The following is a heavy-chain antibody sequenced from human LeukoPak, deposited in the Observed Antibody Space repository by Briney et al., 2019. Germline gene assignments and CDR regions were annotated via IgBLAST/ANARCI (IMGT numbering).Heavy chain of an antibody. CDR3: AITGFFGLGGRDDYYFDY. Sequence: SETLSLTCAVYGGSFSGYYWSWIRQPPVKGLEWIGEINHSGSTNYNPSLKSRVTISVDTSKNQFSLKLSSVTAADTAVYYCAITGFFGLGGRDDYYFDYWGQGTLVTVSS. J-gene: IGHJ4*02. CDR2: INHSGST. CDR1: GGSFSGYY. V-gene: IGHV4-34*01. D-gene: IGHD2-15*01.